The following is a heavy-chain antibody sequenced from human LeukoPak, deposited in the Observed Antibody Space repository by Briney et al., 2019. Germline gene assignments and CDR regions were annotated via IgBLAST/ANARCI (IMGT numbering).Heavy chain of an antibody. D-gene: IGHD6-25*01. Sequence: PGGSLRLSCAASGFTFSSYGMHWVRQAPGKGLEWVAFIRYDGSNKYYADSVKGRFTISRDNAKNSLYLQMNSLRAEDTAVYYCARAPARLAPGNWFDPWGQGTLVTVSS. V-gene: IGHV3-30*02. CDR3: ARAPARLAPGNWFDP. CDR2: IRYDGSNK. CDR1: GFTFSSYG. J-gene: IGHJ5*02.